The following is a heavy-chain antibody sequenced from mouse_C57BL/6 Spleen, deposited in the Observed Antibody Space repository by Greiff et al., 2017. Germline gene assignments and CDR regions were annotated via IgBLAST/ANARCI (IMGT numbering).Heavy chain of an antibody. CDR3: ARGYSNYEGYFDV. CDR2: INPNNGGT. J-gene: IGHJ1*03. Sequence: VQLKQSGPELVKPGASVKIPCKASGYTFTDYNMDWVKQSHGKSLEWIGDINPNNGGTIYNQKFKGKATLTVDKSSSTAYMELRSLTSEDTAVYYCARGYSNYEGYFDVWGTGTTVTVSS. CDR1: GYTFTDYN. D-gene: IGHD2-5*01. V-gene: IGHV1-18*01.